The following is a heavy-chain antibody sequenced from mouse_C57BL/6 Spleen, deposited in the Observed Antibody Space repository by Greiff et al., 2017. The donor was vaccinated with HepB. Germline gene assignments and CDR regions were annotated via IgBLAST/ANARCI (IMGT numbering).Heavy chain of an antibody. J-gene: IGHJ4*01. CDR1: GYTFTDYY. V-gene: IGHV1-26*01. Sequence: VQLQQSGPELVKPGASVKISCKASGYTFTDYYMNWVKQSHGKSLEWIGDINPNNGGTSYNQKFKGKATLTVDKSSSTAYMELRSLTSEDSAVYYCARSSYYGSSPYYAMDYWGQGTSVTVSS. CDR2: INPNNGGT. CDR3: ARSSYYGSSPYYAMDY. D-gene: IGHD1-1*01.